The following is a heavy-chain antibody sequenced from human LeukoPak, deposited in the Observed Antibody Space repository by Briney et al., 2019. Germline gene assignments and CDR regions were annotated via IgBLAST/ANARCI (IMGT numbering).Heavy chain of an antibody. D-gene: IGHD4-17*01. CDR2: ISGSGGSA. CDR3: TTDLDDYAKEDYYYYMDV. V-gene: IGHV3-23*01. Sequence: GGSLRLSCAASGFTFSSYAMSWVRQAPGKGLEWVSAISGSGGSAYYADSVKGRFTISRDNSKNTLYLQMNSLKTEDTAVYYCTTDLDDYAKEDYYYYMDVWGKGTTVTVSS. CDR1: GFTFSSYA. J-gene: IGHJ6*03.